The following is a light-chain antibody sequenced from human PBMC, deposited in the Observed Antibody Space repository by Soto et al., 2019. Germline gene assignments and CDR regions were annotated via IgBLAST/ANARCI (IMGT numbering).Light chain of an antibody. V-gene: IGKV1-39*01. CDR2: AAS. Sequence: DIQMTQSPSSLSASVGDRVTITCRSSQAISNYVSWYQQEPRKAPRLLIYAASSLQSGVPSRFSASGSGTDFTLTISGLQPEDFGTYFCQQTYTYPNSFGQGTKVE. CDR3: QQTYTYPNS. J-gene: IGKJ1*01. CDR1: QAISNY.